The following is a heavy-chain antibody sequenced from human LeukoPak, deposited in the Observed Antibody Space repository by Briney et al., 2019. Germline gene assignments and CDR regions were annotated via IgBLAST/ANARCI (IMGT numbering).Heavy chain of an antibody. CDR1: GYTFTGYY. V-gene: IGHV1-2*02. Sequence: ASVKVSCKASGYTFTGYYTHWVRQAPGQGLEWMGWINPNSGGTNYAQKFQGRVTMTRDTSISTAYMELSSLRSEDTAVYYCATEPFWYSSSWPNWFDPWGQGTLVTVSS. D-gene: IGHD6-13*01. CDR2: INPNSGGT. CDR3: ATEPFWYSSSWPNWFDP. J-gene: IGHJ5*02.